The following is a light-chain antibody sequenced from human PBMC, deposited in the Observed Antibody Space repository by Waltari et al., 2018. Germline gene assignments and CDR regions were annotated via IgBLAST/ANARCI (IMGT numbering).Light chain of an antibody. Sequence: EIVLTQSPATLSLSPGAGATLSCRASQNVSSFLAWYQQRPGQAPRLLIYYTSNRATGIPVRFSGSESGTDFTLTISSLEPEDFAVYYGQQRKNWPLTFGGGTKVEIK. CDR1: QNVSSF. J-gene: IGKJ4*01. V-gene: IGKV3-11*01. CDR2: YTS. CDR3: QQRKNWPLT.